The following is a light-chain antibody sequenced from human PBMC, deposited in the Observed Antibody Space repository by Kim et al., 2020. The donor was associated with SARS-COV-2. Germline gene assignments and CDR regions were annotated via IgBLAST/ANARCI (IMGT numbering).Light chain of an antibody. J-gene: IGKJ4*01. CDR1: QAISNY. CDR3: LQHNVYPLT. CDR2: AAS. V-gene: IGKV1-17*03. Sequence: ASVGDRVTITCRASQAISNYVAWFQQKPGKGPKRLIYAASNLQSGVPSRFSGSGSGTEFTLTISSLQPEDFATYFCLQHNVYPLTFGGGTKVDIK.